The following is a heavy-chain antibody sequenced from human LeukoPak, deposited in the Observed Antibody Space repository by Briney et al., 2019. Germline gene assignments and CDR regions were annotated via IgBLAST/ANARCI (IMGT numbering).Heavy chain of an antibody. D-gene: IGHD5-12*01. J-gene: IGHJ6*03. CDR2: ISWDGGST. V-gene: IGHV3-43D*03. CDR3: AKDGTVATIPSYYMDV. Sequence: GGSLRLSCAASGFTFDDYAMHWVRQAPGKGLEWVSLISWDGGSTYYADSVKGRFTISRDNSKNSLYLQMNSLRAEDTALYYCAKDGTVATIPSYYMDVWGKGTTVTVSS. CDR1: GFTFDDYA.